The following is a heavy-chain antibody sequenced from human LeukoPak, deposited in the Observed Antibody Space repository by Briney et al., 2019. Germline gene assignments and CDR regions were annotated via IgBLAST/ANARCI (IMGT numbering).Heavy chain of an antibody. CDR3: ARIYDFWSGYPANFDY. D-gene: IGHD3-3*01. V-gene: IGHV5-51*01. Sequence: GKSLKISCKGSGYSFTSYWIGWVRQMPGKGLEWMGIIYPGDSDTRYSPSFQGQVTISADKSISTAYLQWSSLKASDTAMYYCARIYDFWSGYPANFDYWGQGTLVTVSS. CDR1: GYSFTSYW. J-gene: IGHJ4*02. CDR2: IYPGDSDT.